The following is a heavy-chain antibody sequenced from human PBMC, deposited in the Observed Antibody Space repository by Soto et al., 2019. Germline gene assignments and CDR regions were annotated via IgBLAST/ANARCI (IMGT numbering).Heavy chain of an antibody. CDR1: GGSISSYY. Sequence: SETLSLTCTVSGGSISSYYWSWIRQPPGKGLEWIGYIYYIGSTNYNPSLKSRVTISVDTSKNQFSLKLSSVTAADTAVYYCARGRIAAAGRGGYYYGMDVWGQGTTVTVSS. D-gene: IGHD6-13*01. CDR2: IYYIGST. V-gene: IGHV4-59*01. CDR3: ARGRIAAAGRGGYYYGMDV. J-gene: IGHJ6*02.